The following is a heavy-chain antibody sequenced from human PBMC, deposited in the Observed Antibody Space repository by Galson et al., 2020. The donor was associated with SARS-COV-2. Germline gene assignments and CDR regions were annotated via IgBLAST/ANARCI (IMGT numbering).Heavy chain of an antibody. V-gene: IGHV5-51*01. D-gene: IGHD1-26*01. CDR3: ARLLGATPPDY. CDR2: IYPGDSDT. J-gene: IGHJ4*02. Sequence: HGESLKISCKGSENTFNNYWIAWVRQMPGKGLEWMGIIYPGDSDTRYSPSFQGQVTISADKSISTAYLQWSSLKASDTAMYYCARLLGATPPDYWGQGTLVTVSS. CDR1: ENTFNNYW.